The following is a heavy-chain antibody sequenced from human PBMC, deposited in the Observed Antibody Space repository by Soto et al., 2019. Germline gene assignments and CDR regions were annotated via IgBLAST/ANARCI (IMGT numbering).Heavy chain of an antibody. CDR2: INTDGSTT. J-gene: IGHJ4*02. V-gene: IGHV3-74*01. D-gene: IGHD5-12*01. CDR3: VRIRRGDGYTFGY. CDR1: GFTLSNYW. Sequence: EVQLVESGGVSVQPGGSLRLSCTASGFTLSNYWMHWVLQALGKGLVWVSRINTDGSTTTYADSVKGRFTISRDNAKNTLYLQMNSMRDEDTAVYYCVRIRRGDGYTFGYWGQGTLVTVSS.